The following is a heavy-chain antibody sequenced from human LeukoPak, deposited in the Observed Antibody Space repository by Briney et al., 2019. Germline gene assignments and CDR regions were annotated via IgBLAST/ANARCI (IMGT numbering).Heavy chain of an antibody. V-gene: IGHV1-69*05. CDR3: ARGFLEWYPRCNWFDP. J-gene: IGHJ5*02. CDR1: GGTFSSYA. CDR2: IIPIFGTA. D-gene: IGHD3-3*01. Sequence: SVKVSCKASGGTFSSYAISWVRQAPGQGLEWMGGIIPIFGTANYAQKFQGRVTITTDESTSTAYMELSSLRSEDTAVYYCARGFLEWYPRCNWFDPWGQGTLVTVSS.